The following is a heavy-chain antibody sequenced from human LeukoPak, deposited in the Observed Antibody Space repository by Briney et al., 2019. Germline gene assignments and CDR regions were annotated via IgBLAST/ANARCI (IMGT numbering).Heavy chain of an antibody. Sequence: PGGSLRLSCAASGFPFDRYWMSWVRLAPGKGLEWVASIKHDGSEKTFVDSVKGRFTISRDNAENSLYLQMNSLRAEDTAVYYCARQPIYEAYFDFWGQGTLVTVSS. CDR3: ARQPIYEAYFDF. V-gene: IGHV3-7*01. D-gene: IGHD3-16*01. J-gene: IGHJ4*02. CDR1: GFPFDRYW. CDR2: IKHDGSEK.